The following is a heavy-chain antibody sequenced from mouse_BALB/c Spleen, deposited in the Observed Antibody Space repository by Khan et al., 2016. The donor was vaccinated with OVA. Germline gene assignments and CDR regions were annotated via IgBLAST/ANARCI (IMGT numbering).Heavy chain of an antibody. CDR1: GYSITSEYA. Sequence: VQLQQSGPGLVKPSQSLSLTCTVTGYSITSEYAWNWIRQFPGNKLEWMGYINYSGNTRFSPSLKSRTSITRDTSKNQFFLQLNSVTTEDTATYYCARKDYYDYDPFPYWGQGTLVTVSA. CDR2: INYSGNT. CDR3: ARKDYYDYDPFPY. D-gene: IGHD2-4*01. J-gene: IGHJ3*01. V-gene: IGHV3-2*02.